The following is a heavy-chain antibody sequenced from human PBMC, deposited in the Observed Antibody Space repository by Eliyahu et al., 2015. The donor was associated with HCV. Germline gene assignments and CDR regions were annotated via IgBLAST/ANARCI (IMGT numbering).Heavy chain of an antibody. V-gene: IGHV4-39*07. CDR3: ASPRPETATTWNWHFDL. CDR1: GDSIXSRSFY. CDR2: VHYTGST. Sequence: QVQLQESGPGLVKSSETLSLTCXVSGDSIXSRSFYWGGIRQPPGKGLEWIGSVHYTGSTYRNPSLKSRVTISVDTSKNQFSLKLNSVTAADTAVYYCASPRPETATTWNWHFDLWGRGTLVTVSP. D-gene: IGHD1-1*01. J-gene: IGHJ2*01.